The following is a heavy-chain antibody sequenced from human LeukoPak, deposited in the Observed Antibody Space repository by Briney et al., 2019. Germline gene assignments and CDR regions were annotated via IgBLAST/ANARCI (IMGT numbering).Heavy chain of an antibody. CDR1: GYTFTSYD. CDR2: MNPNSGNT. D-gene: IGHD3-10*01. CDR3: ARGLKRFGVGASTPNDY. V-gene: IGHV1-8*01. J-gene: IGHJ4*02. Sequence: GASVKVSYKASGYTFTSYDINWVRQATGQGLEWMGWMNPNSGNTGYTQKFQGRVTMTRNTSINTAYMELSSLRSEDTAVYYCARGLKRFGVGASTPNDYWGQGTLVTVSS.